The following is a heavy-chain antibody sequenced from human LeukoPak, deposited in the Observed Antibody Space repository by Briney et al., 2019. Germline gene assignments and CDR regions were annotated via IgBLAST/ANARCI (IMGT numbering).Heavy chain of an antibody. V-gene: IGHV3-23*01. D-gene: IGHD3-22*01. CDR1: GFTFSIYA. J-gene: IGHJ5*01. Sequence: GGSLRLSCAASGFTFSIYAMSWVRQAPGKRLEWVSSITSRDGGTFYTDPVKGRFTISRDNSKNMLYLQMNRLRAEDTAIYYCAKDRPNYYESNGDYYRRNGDSWGQGTLVTVSS. CDR3: AKDRPNYYESNGDYYRRNGDS. CDR2: ITSRDGGT.